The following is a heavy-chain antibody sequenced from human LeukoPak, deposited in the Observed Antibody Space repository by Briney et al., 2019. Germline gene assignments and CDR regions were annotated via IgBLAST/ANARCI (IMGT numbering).Heavy chain of an antibody. CDR1: GHTFTRYG. V-gene: IGHV1-18*01. J-gene: IGHJ4*02. Sequence: ASVRVSCKASGHTFTRYGISWVRQAPGQGLQWLGWISASSGNTNYAQKFRDRVTMSTDTSTGTAYLDVRSLTSDDTAVYYCARDHSNWNYAPDFWGQGTLVIVSS. D-gene: IGHD1-7*01. CDR2: ISASSGNT. CDR3: ARDHSNWNYAPDF.